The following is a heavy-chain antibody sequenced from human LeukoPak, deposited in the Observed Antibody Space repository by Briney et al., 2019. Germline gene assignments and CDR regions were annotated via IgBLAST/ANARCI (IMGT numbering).Heavy chain of an antibody. J-gene: IGHJ3*02. Sequence: GGSLRLSCAASGFTFSSYAMSWVRQAPGKGLEWVSVIYRGGDTYYADSVKGRFTTSRDNSKNTLYLQMNSLRAEDTAVYYCAREVGYGDYILGAFDICGQGTMVTDSS. CDR2: IYRGGDT. CDR3: AREVGYGDYILGAFDI. V-gene: IGHV3-66*01. D-gene: IGHD4-17*01. CDR1: GFTFSSYA.